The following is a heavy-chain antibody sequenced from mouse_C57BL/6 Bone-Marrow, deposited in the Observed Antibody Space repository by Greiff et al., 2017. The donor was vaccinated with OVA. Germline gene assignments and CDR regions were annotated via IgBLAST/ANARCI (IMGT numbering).Heavy chain of an antibody. CDR1: GYTFTDYY. Sequence: EVQLQQSGPVLVKPGASVKMSCKASGYTFTDYYMNWVKQSHGKSLEWIGVINPYNGGTSYNQKFKGKATLTVDKSSGTAYMELNSLTSEDSAVYYCARYGSYYFDYWGQGTTLTVSS. D-gene: IGHD1-1*02. J-gene: IGHJ2*01. V-gene: IGHV1-19*01. CDR2: INPYNGGT. CDR3: ARYGSYYFDY.